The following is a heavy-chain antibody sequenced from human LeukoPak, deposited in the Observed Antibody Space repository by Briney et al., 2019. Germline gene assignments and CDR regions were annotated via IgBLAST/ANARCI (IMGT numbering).Heavy chain of an antibody. CDR1: GGSISSSSYY. V-gene: IGHV4-39*01. J-gene: IGHJ4*02. Sequence: SETLSLTCTVSGGSISSSSYYWGWIRQPPGKGLEWIGSIYYSGSTYYNPSLKSRVTISVDTSKNQFSLKLSSVTAADTAVYYCATTHYYDSSGYYYVPNSLYIDYWGQGTLVTVSS. D-gene: IGHD3-22*01. CDR2: IYYSGST. CDR3: ATTHYYDSSGYYYVPNSLYIDY.